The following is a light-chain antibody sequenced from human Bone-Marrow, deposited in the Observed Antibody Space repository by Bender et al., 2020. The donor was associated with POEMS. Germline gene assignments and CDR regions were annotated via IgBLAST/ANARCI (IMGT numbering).Light chain of an antibody. CDR1: DSGIGTYNS. Sequence: QSALIQPASVSGSPGQSITISCTGTDSGIGTYNSVSWYQHHPGKAPKLMMHEVSNRPSGISRRLSGSKSGNTASLTISGLQTEDEADYYCSSFAGSSVVFGGGTKLTVL. CDR3: SSFAGSSVV. J-gene: IGLJ3*02. V-gene: IGLV2-14*01. CDR2: EVS.